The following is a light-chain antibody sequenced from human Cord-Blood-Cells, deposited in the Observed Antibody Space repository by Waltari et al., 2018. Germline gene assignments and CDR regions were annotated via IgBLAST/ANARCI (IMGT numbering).Light chain of an antibody. CDR1: SSDVGGYNS. CDR3: CSYAGSYTVV. V-gene: IGLV2-11*01. CDR2: DVS. Sequence: QSALTQPRSVSGSPGQSVTIPCTGTSSDVGGYNSVSWYQQHPGKAPKLMIYDVSKRPSGVPDRFFGSKSGNTASLTISGLQAEDEADYYCCSYAGSYTVVFGGGTKLTVL. J-gene: IGLJ2*01.